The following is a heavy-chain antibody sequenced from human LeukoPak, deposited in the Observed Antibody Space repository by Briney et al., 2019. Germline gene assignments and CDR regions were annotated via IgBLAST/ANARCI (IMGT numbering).Heavy chain of an antibody. CDR1: GFTFSSYW. CDR3: ASQPAAADVDF. V-gene: IGHV3-7*03. J-gene: IGHJ4*02. CDR2: IKQDGSVK. Sequence: GGSLRLSCAASGFTFSSYWMTWVRQAPGKGLEWVANIKQDGSVKSYVDSVKGRFTTSRDKAKDSLYLQMNSLRGDDTGVYFCASQPAAADVDFWGQGTLVAVSS. D-gene: IGHD2-2*01.